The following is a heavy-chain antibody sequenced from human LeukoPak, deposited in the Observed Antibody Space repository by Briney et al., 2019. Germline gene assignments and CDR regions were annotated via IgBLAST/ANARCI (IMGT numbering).Heavy chain of an antibody. V-gene: IGHV4-61*01. D-gene: IGHD1-1*01. Sequence: SQTLSLTCTVSGGSISSGSYYWNWIRQPPGKGLEWIGYIYYTGNTNYNPSLKSRVTISVDTSKNQFSLKLSSVTAADTAVYYCARDRLQLQSWGQGTLVTVSS. J-gene: IGHJ5*02. CDR1: GGSISSGSYY. CDR2: IYYTGNT. CDR3: ARDRLQLQS.